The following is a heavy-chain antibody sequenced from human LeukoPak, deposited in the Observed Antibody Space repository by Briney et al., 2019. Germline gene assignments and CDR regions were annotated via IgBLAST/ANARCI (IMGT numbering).Heavy chain of an antibody. CDR1: GGCISSYY. V-gene: IGHV4-59*01. CDR3: AREPKGGYCSGGSCTGPLYGMDV. CDR2: IYYSGST. J-gene: IGHJ6*02. D-gene: IGHD2-15*01. Sequence: ASETLSLTCTVSGGCISSYYCSWIRQPPGKGLEWIGYIYYSGSTNYNPSLKSRVTISVDTSKNQFSLKLSSVTAADTAVYYCAREPKGGYCSGGSCTGPLYGMDVWGQGTTVTVSS.